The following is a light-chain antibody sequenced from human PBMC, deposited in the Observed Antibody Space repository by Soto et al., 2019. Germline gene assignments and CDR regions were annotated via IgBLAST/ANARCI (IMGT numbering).Light chain of an antibody. V-gene: IGLV2-14*01. CDR1: SSDVGGYNY. Sequence: QSALTQPASASGSPGQSITISCTGTSSDVGGYNYVSWYQQHPGKAPKLMIYDVSNRPSGVSNRFSGSKSGNTASLTISGLQAEDEADYYCSSYTSSSGYVFGTGTKLTVL. J-gene: IGLJ1*01. CDR3: SSYTSSSGYV. CDR2: DVS.